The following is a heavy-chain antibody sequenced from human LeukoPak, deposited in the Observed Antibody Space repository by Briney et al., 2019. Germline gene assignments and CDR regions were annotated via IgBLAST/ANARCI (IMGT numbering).Heavy chain of an antibody. D-gene: IGHD3-3*01. Sequence: PGGSLRLSCAASGFTFSNAWMSWVRQAPGKGLEWVAVISYDGSNKYYADSVEGRFTISRDNSKNTLYLQMNSLRAEDTAVYYCAREDPYYDFWSGPFDYWGQGTLVTVSS. CDR2: ISYDGSNK. CDR3: AREDPYYDFWSGPFDY. J-gene: IGHJ4*02. CDR1: GFTFSNAW. V-gene: IGHV3-30-3*01.